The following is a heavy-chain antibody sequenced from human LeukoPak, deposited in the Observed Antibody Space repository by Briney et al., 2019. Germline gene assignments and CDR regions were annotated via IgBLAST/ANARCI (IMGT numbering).Heavy chain of an antibody. V-gene: IGHV4-39*07. J-gene: IGHJ5*02. CDR3: ARPQSGLGWFDP. CDR2: IYYSGST. CDR1: GGSISSSSYY. Sequence: SETLSLTCTVSGGSISSSSYYWGWIRQPPGKGLEWIGSIYYSGSTYYNPSLKSRVTISVDTSKNQFSLKLSSVTAADTAVYYCARPQSGLGWFDPWGQGTLVTVSS.